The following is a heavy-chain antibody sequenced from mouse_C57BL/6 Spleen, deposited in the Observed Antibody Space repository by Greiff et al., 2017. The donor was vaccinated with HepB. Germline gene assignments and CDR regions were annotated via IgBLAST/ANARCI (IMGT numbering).Heavy chain of an antibody. CDR1: GYTFTSYW. V-gene: IGHV1-53*01. J-gene: IGHJ4*01. CDR3: ARVPATVVAYYYAMDY. Sequence: QVQLQQSGTELVKPGASVKLSCKASGYTFTSYWMHWVKQRPGQGLEWIGNINPSNGGTNYNEKFKSKATLTVDKSSSTAYMQLSSLTSEDSAVYYCARVPATVVAYYYAMDYWGQGTSVTVSS. CDR2: INPSNGGT. D-gene: IGHD1-1*01.